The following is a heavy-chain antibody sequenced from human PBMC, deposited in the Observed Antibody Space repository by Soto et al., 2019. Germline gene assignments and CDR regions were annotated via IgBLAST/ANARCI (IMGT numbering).Heavy chain of an antibody. CDR2: ISARGGSS. D-gene: IGHD5-12*01. CDR3: AKGSVEYSASVDN. V-gene: IGHV3-23*01. J-gene: IGHJ4*02. CDR1: GFSFSSYA. Sequence: EVQLLESGGGLVQPGGSLRLSCAASGFSFSSYAMVWVRQAPGKGLEWVSVISARGGSSYFADLVKGRCTISRDNSKNVLSLQVNSLRAVETAIYFCAKGSVEYSASVDNWGQGVLVHVSS.